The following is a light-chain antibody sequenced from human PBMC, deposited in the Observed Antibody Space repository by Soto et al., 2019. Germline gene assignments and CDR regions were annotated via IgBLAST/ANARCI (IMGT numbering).Light chain of an antibody. CDR1: ESVVSNY. CDR3: QQYGSMPWT. CDR2: DAS. J-gene: IGKJ1*01. Sequence: EIVLTQSTATLYLSAWEIATLSCMATESVVSNYLAWYQLKPGQAPRLLIYDASSRATGIPDRFSGSGSGTDFTLTISRLEPEDFAVYYCQQYGSMPWTFGQGTKVDI. V-gene: IGKV3-20*01.